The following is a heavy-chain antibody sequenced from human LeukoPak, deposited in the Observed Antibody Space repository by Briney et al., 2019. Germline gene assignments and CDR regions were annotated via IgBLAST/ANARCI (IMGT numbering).Heavy chain of an antibody. CDR2: IYPGDSDT. CDR1: GYILTNYW. Sequence: GESLKISCKGSGYILTNYWIAWVRQMPGKGLEWMGIIYPGDSDTRYSPSFQGQVTISADKSISTAYLQWSSLKASDTAMYYCARQVACSSTSCPIDYWGQGTLVTVSS. V-gene: IGHV5-51*01. J-gene: IGHJ4*02. CDR3: ARQVACSSTSCPIDY. D-gene: IGHD2-2*01.